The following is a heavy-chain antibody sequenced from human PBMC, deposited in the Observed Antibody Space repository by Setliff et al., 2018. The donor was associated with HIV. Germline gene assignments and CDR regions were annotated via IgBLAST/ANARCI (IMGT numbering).Heavy chain of an antibody. V-gene: IGHV4-59*11. CDR3: ARPVSKNFYGMDV. Sequence: NPSETLSLTCNVSGVSISSHYWSWIRQPPGKGLEWIGTLYFSGSTNYNSSLKSRVTISGDTSKNLFSLEVTSVTAADTAVYFCARPVSKNFYGMDVWGLGATVTVSS. J-gene: IGHJ6*02. CDR2: LYFSGST. CDR1: GVSISSHY.